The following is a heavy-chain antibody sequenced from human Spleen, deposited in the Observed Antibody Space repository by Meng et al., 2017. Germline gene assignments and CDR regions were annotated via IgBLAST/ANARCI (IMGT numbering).Heavy chain of an antibody. D-gene: IGHD4-11*01. J-gene: IGHJ4*02. CDR1: GGSFSDYY. V-gene: IGHV4-34*01. CDR3: ARGPTTMAHDFDY. Sequence: VRPQQWGAGLFKPSETLSLTFVVSGGSFSDYYWSWIRQPPGKGLEWIGEINHSGSTNYNPSLESRATISVDTSQNNLSLKLSSVTAADSAVYYCARGPTTMAHDFDYWGQGTLVTVSS. CDR2: INHSGST.